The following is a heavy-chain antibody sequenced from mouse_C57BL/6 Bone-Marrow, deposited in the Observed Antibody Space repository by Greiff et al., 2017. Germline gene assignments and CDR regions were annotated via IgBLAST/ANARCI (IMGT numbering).Heavy chain of an antibody. V-gene: IGHV5-6*02. J-gene: IGHJ2*01. CDR3: ARQRTGYYFDY. CDR2: ISSGGSYT. D-gene: IGHD4-1*01. CDR1: GFTFSSYG. Sequence: DVKLVESGGDLVKPGGSLKLSCAASGFTFSSYGMSWVRQTPDKRLEWVATISSGGSYTYYPDSVKGLYTVTRDKAKNTLYLQMSSLKSEATAMYYCARQRTGYYFDYGGQGTTRTVSS.